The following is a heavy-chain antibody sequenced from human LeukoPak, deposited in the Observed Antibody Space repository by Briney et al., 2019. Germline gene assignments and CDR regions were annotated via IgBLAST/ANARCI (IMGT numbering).Heavy chain of an antibody. CDR3: ARGRGSGSYPSDYFDY. J-gene: IGHJ4*02. Sequence: ASVKVSCKASGYTFTSYDINWVRQATGQGLEWMGWMNPNSGNTGYAQKFQGRVTITRNTSISTAYMELSSLRSEDTAAYYCARGRGSGSYPSDYFDYWGQGTLVTVSS. V-gene: IGHV1-8*03. CDR1: GYTFTSYD. D-gene: IGHD3-10*01. CDR2: MNPNSGNT.